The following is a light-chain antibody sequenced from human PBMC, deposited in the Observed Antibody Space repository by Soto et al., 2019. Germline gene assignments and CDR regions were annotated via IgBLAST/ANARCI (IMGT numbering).Light chain of an antibody. CDR2: DAS. Sequence: DIQMTQSPSTLSASVGDRVTITCRASQSISSWLAWYQQRPGKAPKLLIYDASTLASGVPTRFSGSGSGTEFTLTISNLQPDDFATYYCQQYDSILGTFGPGTKVDIK. CDR1: QSISSW. V-gene: IGKV1-5*01. CDR3: QQYDSILGT. J-gene: IGKJ1*01.